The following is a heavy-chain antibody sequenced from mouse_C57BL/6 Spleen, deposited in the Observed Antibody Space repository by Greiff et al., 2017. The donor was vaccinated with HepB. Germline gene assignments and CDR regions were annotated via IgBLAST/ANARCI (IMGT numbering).Heavy chain of an antibody. D-gene: IGHD2-3*01. CDR1: GYTFTSYW. V-gene: IGHV1-64*01. CDR3: ARDDGGYYVSN. J-gene: IGHJ2*01. Sequence: VQLQQPGAELVKPGASVKLSCKASGYTFTSYWMHWVKQRPGQGLEWIGMIHPNSGSTNYNEKFKSKATLTVDKSSSTAYMQLSSLTSEDSAVYYCARDDGGYYVSNWGQGTTLTVSS. CDR2: IHPNSGST.